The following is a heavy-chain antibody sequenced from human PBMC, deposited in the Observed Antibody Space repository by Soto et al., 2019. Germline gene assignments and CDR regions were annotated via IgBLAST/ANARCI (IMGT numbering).Heavy chain of an antibody. D-gene: IGHD3-3*01. CDR3: ARDPHYDFWSGYYTPFDY. J-gene: IGHJ4*02. CDR1: GFTFSSYW. Sequence: GGSLRLSCAASGFTFSSYWMSWVRQAPGKGLEWVANIKQDGSEKYYVDSVKGRFTISRDNAKNSLYLQMNSLRAEDTAVYYCARDPHYDFWSGYYTPFDYWGQGTLVTVSS. V-gene: IGHV3-7*01. CDR2: IKQDGSEK.